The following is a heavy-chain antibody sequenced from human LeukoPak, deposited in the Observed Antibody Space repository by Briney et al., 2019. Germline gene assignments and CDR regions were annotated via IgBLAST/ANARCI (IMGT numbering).Heavy chain of an antibody. CDR3: AKDLGYNYGTKLDY. V-gene: IGHV3-23*01. Sequence: PGRSLRLSCAASGFTFGTYAMSWVRQAPGKGLEWVSAISASGSGTYYADSVRGRFTISRDTSKNTLYLQMYGLRAVDTAVYFCAKDLGYNYGTKLDYWGQGTLVTVSS. CDR2: ISASGSGT. D-gene: IGHD5-18*01. J-gene: IGHJ4*02. CDR1: GFTFGTYA.